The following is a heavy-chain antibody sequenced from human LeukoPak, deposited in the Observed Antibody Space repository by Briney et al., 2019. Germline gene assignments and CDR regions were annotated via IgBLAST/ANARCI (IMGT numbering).Heavy chain of an antibody. V-gene: IGHV1-3*01. CDR3: ARDWVKTYYYGSGSQRMDY. J-gene: IGHJ4*02. CDR2: INAGNGNT. CDR1: GYTFTSYA. D-gene: IGHD3-10*01. Sequence: ASVKVSCKASGYTFTSYAMHWVRQAHGQRLEWMGWINAGNGNTKYSQKFQGRVTITMDTSASLAYMELSSLRSEDTEVYYLARDWVKTYYYGSGSQRMDYWGQGTLVTVSS.